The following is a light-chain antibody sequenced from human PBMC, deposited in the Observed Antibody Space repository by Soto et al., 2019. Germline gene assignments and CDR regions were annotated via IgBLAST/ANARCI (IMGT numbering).Light chain of an antibody. V-gene: IGKV1-33*01. J-gene: IGKJ5*01. CDR2: DAS. Sequence: DIQMTQYPSSLSASVGDRVTITCQASQDINNYLNWYQQKPGKPPKLLIYDASNLETGVPSRFSGSGSGTDFTFTISSLEPEDIASYYCQQYGGLPITFGQGTRLEMK. CDR3: QQYGGLPIT. CDR1: QDINNY.